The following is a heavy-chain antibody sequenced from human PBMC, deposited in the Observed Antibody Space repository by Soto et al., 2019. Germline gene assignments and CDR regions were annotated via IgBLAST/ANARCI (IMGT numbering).Heavy chain of an antibody. Sequence: ASVKVSCKASGGTFGRYAISWVRQAPGQGLEWMGGIIPIFGSTNYAQKFQGRVTITAEKSTSTAYMELSSLRSEDTAVYYCARGDNWNYNWFDPWGQGTLVTVSS. J-gene: IGHJ5*02. D-gene: IGHD1-7*01. CDR2: IIPIFGST. CDR3: ARGDNWNYNWFDP. V-gene: IGHV1-69*06. CDR1: GGTFGRYA.